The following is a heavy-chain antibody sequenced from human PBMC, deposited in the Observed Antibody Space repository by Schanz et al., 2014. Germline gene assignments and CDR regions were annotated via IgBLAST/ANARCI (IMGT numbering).Heavy chain of an antibody. Sequence: VQLLESGGGLVQPGESLRLSCAASGFSFNSYAFHWVRQAPGKGLEWVALISYDGNTKYYADSVKGRFTISRDNAKNSLYLQMNSLRAEDTAVYYCARPSDSSWYMDVWGKGTTVTVSS. V-gene: IGHV3-30-3*01. CDR1: GFSFNSYA. CDR3: ARPSDSSWYMDV. J-gene: IGHJ6*03. CDR2: ISYDGNTK. D-gene: IGHD2-21*02.